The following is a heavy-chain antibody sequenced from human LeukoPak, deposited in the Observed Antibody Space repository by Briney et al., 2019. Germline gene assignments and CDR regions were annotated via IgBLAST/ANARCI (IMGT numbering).Heavy chain of an antibody. V-gene: IGHV5-51*01. D-gene: IGHD3-10*01. Sequence: GESLKISCKGSGYSFINYWIGWVRQMPGKGLEWMGIIYPGDSDTRYSPSFQGQVTISADKSISTAYLQWSSLKASDTAMYYCARERTPKPYYGSGTFYRYFDLWGQGTLVTVSS. CDR1: GYSFINYW. CDR3: ARERTPKPYYGSGTFYRYFDL. CDR2: IYPGDSDT. J-gene: IGHJ4*02.